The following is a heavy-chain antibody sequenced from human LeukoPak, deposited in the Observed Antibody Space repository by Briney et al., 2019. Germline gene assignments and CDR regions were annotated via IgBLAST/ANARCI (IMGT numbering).Heavy chain of an antibody. CDR1: GFTFSSYG. CDR2: ISYDGSNK. V-gene: IGHV3-30*18. Sequence: PGGSLRLSCAASGFTFSSYGMHWVRQAPGKGLEWVAVISYDGSNKYNADSVKGRFTISRDNSKNTLYLQMNSLRAEDTAVYYCAKGSRQAAAGGNEPLDYWGQGTLVTVSS. CDR3: AKGSRQAAAGGNEPLDY. D-gene: IGHD6-13*01. J-gene: IGHJ4*02.